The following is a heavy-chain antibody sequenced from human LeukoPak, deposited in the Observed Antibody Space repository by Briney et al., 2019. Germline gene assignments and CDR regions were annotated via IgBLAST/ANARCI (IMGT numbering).Heavy chain of an antibody. D-gene: IGHD6-13*01. CDR2: INPNSGGT. CDR3: ARGGGIAGPNWFDP. Sequence: ASVKVSCKASGYTFTGYYMHWVRQAPGQGLEWMGWINPNSGGTNHAQKFQGRVTMTRDTSISTAYMELSRLRSDDTAVYYCARGGGIAGPNWFDPWGQGTLVTVSS. CDR1: GYTFTGYY. J-gene: IGHJ5*02. V-gene: IGHV1-2*02.